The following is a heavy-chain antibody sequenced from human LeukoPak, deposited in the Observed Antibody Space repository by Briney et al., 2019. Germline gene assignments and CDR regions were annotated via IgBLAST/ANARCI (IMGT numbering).Heavy chain of an antibody. CDR1: GASISNYY. CDR3: ASSGGYCSSTSCYTGVDY. J-gene: IGHJ4*02. D-gene: IGHD2-2*02. Sequence: SETLSLTCTVSGASISNYYWSWIRQPPGKGLEWIGYIYYSGSTNYNPSLKSRVTISVDTSKNQFSLKLSSVTAADTAVYYCASSGGYCSSTSCYTGVDYWGQGTLVTVSS. V-gene: IGHV4-59*08. CDR2: IYYSGST.